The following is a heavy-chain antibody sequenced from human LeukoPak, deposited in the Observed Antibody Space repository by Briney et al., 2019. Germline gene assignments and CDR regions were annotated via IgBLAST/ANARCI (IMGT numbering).Heavy chain of an antibody. Sequence: SETLSLTCTVSGGSISSYYWSWIRQPPGKGLEWIGYICYSGSTNYNPSLKSRVTRSVDTSKNQFSLKLSSVTAADTAVYYCARHPRYCYGSGFDYWGQGTLVTVSS. J-gene: IGHJ4*02. V-gene: IGHV4-59*08. D-gene: IGHD3-10*01. CDR2: ICYSGST. CDR3: ARHPRYCYGSGFDY. CDR1: GGSISSYY.